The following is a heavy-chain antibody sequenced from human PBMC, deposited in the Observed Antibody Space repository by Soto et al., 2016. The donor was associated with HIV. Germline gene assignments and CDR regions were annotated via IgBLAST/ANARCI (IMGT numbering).Heavy chain of an antibody. V-gene: IGHV4-39*01. CDR1: SGFISNSNYY. D-gene: IGHD2-21*01. J-gene: IGHJ4*02. CDR3: ANIPPLRGVCHD. CDR2: SISGGST. Sequence: QLQLQESGPGLLKPSETLSLTCTVSSGFISNSNYYWGWIRQPPGKGWSGLGLSISGGSTYYNPSLESRVTISVDTSRNQFSLKLSSVTAADTAVYYCANIPPLRGVCHDWGQGTLV.